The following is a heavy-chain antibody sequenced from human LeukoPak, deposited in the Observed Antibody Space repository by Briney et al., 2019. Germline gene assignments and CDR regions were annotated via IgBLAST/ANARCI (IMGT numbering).Heavy chain of an antibody. D-gene: IGHD3-16*01. V-gene: IGHV3-23*01. J-gene: IGHJ3*02. CDR1: GFTFSSYA. CDR3: AKDRDDYVWGSYLGAFDI. CDR2: ISGSGGST. Sequence: GGSLRLSCAASGFTFSSYAMSWARQAPGKGLEWVSAISGSGGSTYYADSVKGRFTISRDNSKNTLYLQMNSLRAEDTAVFYCAKDRDDYVWGSYLGAFDIWGQGTMVTVSS.